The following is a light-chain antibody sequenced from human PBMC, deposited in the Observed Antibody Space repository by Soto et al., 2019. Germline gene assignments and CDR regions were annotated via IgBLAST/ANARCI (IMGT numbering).Light chain of an antibody. CDR1: QCISSY. CDR3: QQYYSYPPT. CDR2: AAS. J-gene: IGKJ1*01. V-gene: IGKV1-8*01. Sequence: AILMTQSPSSLSASPGDRVTITCRASQCISSYLACYQQKPAKAPKLLIYAASTLQSGVPSRFSGSGSGTDFTLTIICLQSEDFATYYCQQYYSYPPTFGQGTKVDIK.